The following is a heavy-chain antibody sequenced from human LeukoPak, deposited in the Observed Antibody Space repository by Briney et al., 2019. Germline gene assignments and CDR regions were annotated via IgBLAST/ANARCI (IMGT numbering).Heavy chain of an antibody. V-gene: IGHV1-24*01. CDR2: FDPEDGET. J-gene: IGHJ4*02. CDR1: GYTLTELS. D-gene: IGHD3-10*01. CDR3: AKSRALYGSGINSYYFDY. Sequence: ASAKVSCKVSGYTLTELSMHWVRQAPGKGLEWMGGFDPEDGETIYAQKFQGRVTMTEDTSTDTAYMELSSLRSEDTAVYYCAKSRALYGSGINSYYFDYWGQGTLVTVSS.